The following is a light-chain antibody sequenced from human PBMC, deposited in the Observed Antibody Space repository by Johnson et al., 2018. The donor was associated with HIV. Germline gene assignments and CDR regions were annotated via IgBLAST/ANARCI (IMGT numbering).Light chain of an antibody. CDR1: SSNIGNNY. J-gene: IGLJ1*01. CDR2: ENN. Sequence: HSVLKQPPSVSAAPGQKVTISCSGSSSNIGNNYVSWYQQLPETAPRLLIYENNKRPSGIPDRFSGSKSGTSATLDITGLQSGDEADYYCGTWDSSLSAYVFGNGTKVTVL. CDR3: GTWDSSLSAYV. V-gene: IGLV1-51*01.